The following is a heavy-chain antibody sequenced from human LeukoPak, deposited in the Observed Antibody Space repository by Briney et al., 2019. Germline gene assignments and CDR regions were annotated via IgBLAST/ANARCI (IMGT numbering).Heavy chain of an antibody. J-gene: IGHJ4*02. CDR1: GFTFSNYG. V-gene: IGHV3-30*02. Sequence: GGSLRLSCAASGFTFSNYGMHWVRQAPGKGLEWVTFIRYDGSNKYYADSVKGRFTISRDNSKNTLYLQMDSLRAEDTAVYYCAKFLMTAVTTGFGSWGQGTLVTVSS. CDR2: IRYDGSNK. D-gene: IGHD4-17*01. CDR3: AKFLMTAVTTGFGS.